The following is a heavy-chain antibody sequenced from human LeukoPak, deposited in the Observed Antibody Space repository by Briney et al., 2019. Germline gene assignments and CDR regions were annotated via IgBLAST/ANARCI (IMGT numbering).Heavy chain of an antibody. D-gene: IGHD1-26*01. CDR1: GFTFSSYS. CDR3: GVLLPHDY. J-gene: IGHJ4*02. CDR2: IGSSSSYI. V-gene: IGHV3-21*01. Sequence: GGSLRLSCAASGFTFSSYSMNWVRQAPGKGLEWVSSIGSSSSYIYYADSVKGRFTISRDNAKNSLYLQMNSLRAEDTAVYYCGVLLPHDYWGQGTLVTVSS.